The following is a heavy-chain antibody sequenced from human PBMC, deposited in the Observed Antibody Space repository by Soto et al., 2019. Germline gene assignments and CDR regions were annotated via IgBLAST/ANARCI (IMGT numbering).Heavy chain of an antibody. CDR3: ARDQKYLRQGYSDY. CDR1: GFTFSSHS. V-gene: IGHV3-21*01. J-gene: IGHJ4*02. Sequence: VQLVESGGGLVKPGESLRLSCAASGFTFSSHSMNWVRQAPGKGLEWVSSIGDDVRFVYYEDSVKGRFTISRDNAKNTRFLQMDSLRAEDTAVYYCARDQKYLRQGYSDYWGQGTLVTVSS. CDR2: IGDDVRFV. D-gene: IGHD4-4*01.